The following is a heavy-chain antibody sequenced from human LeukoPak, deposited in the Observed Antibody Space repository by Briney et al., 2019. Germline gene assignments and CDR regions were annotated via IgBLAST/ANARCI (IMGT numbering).Heavy chain of an antibody. V-gene: IGHV3-7*01. CDR1: GFTFSSYW. D-gene: IGHD3-10*01. CDR2: IKQDGSEK. J-gene: IGHJ4*02. CDR3: ARVRGVDRRYFDY. Sequence: GGSLRLSCAASGFTFSSYWMSWVRQAPGKGLEWVANIKQDGSEKYYVDSVKGRFTISRDNAKNSLYLQMNSLRAEDTAVYYCARVRGVDRRYFDYWGQGTLVTVSS.